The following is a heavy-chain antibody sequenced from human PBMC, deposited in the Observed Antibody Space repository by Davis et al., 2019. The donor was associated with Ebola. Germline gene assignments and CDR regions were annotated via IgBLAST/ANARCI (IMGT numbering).Heavy chain of an antibody. V-gene: IGHV5-51*01. CDR3: ARRGGEYSSTSGDAFDI. D-gene: IGHD6-6*01. CDR1: GYTFPNYW. Sequence: GESLKISCKTSGYTFPNYWIGWVRQKPGKGLEWMAIMYPDESEVRYSPSFQGQVSRSVDKSVTTAHLQWSSLKASDTAMYYCARRGGEYSSTSGDAFDIWGQGTMVTVFS. CDR2: MYPDESEV. J-gene: IGHJ3*02.